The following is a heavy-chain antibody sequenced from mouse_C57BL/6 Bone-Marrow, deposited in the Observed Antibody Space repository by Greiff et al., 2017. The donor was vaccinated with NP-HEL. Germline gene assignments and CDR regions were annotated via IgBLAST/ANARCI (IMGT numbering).Heavy chain of an antibody. CDR2: IDPSDSET. Sequence: QVHVKQPGAELVRPGSSVKLSCKASGYTFTSYWMHWVKQRPIQGLEWIGNIDPSDSETHYNQKFKDKATLTVDKSSSTAYMQLSSLTSEDSAVYYCASRYYGYDGYFDVWGTGTTVTVSS. D-gene: IGHD2-2*01. J-gene: IGHJ1*03. CDR3: ASRYYGYDGYFDV. V-gene: IGHV1-52*01. CDR1: GYTFTSYW.